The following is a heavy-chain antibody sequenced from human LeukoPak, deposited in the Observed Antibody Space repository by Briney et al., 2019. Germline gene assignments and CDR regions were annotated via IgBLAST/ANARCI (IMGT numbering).Heavy chain of an antibody. Sequence: PGGSLRLSCAASGFTFSGSAMHWVRQASGKGLEWVGRIRSKANSYATAYAASVKGRFTISRDDSKNTAYLQMNSLKTEDTAVYYCTSWRDTVLRYFDWYWFDPWGQGTLVTVSS. CDR2: IRSKANSYAT. CDR3: TSWRDTVLRYFDWYWFDP. V-gene: IGHV3-73*01. CDR1: GFTFSGSA. J-gene: IGHJ5*02. D-gene: IGHD3-9*01.